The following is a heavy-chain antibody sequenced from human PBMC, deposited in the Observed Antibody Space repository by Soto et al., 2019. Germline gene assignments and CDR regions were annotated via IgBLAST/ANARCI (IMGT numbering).Heavy chain of an antibody. J-gene: IGHJ6*02. V-gene: IGHV4-34*01. CDR3: ARAQMPTVVRLLYYGMDV. CDR2: ITHAGST. D-gene: IGHD4-17*01. CDR1: GGSFSGYY. Sequence: SETLSLTCAVYGGSFSGYYWTWIRQPPGRGLEWIGEITHAGSTSYNPSLRSRVTMSVDTSKNQFSLKLSSVTAADTAVYYCARAQMPTVVRLLYYGMDVWGQGTTVTVSS.